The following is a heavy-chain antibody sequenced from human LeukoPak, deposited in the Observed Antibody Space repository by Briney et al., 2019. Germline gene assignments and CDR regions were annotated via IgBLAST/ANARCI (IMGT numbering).Heavy chain of an antibody. CDR1: GFTFSSYA. V-gene: IGHV3-30-3*01. Sequence: GGSLRLSCAASGFTFSSYAMHWVRQAPGKGLEWVAVISYDGSNKYYADSVKGRFTISRDNSKNTLYLQMNSLRAEDTAVYYCAKDRSPVVTSLDYWGQGTLVTVSS. CDR3: AKDRSPVVTSLDY. D-gene: IGHD4-23*01. J-gene: IGHJ4*02. CDR2: ISYDGSNK.